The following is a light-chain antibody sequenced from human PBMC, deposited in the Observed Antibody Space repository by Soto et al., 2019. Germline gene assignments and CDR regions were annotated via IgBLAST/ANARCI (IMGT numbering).Light chain of an antibody. CDR2: EVT. V-gene: IGLV2-8*01. CDR3: SSFAGINNLM. CDR1: SSDVGGYNY. Sequence: QSVLTQPPSASGSPGQSATISCTGTSSDVGGYNYVSWYQQHPGKAPKLLIYEVTKRPSGVPGRFSGSKSGNTASLTVSGLQAEDEADYYFSSFAGINNLMFGGGTKLTVL. J-gene: IGLJ3*02.